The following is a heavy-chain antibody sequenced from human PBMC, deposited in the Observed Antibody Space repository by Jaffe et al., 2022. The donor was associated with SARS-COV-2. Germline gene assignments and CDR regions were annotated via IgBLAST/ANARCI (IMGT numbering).Heavy chain of an antibody. CDR1: GGSIRNSDYY. CDR3: ARLLYWGSGRGYYYYYYMDV. V-gene: IGHV4-39*02. D-gene: IGHD3-16*01. J-gene: IGHJ6*03. Sequence: QVHLQESGPGLVKPSETLSLTCTVSGGSIRNSDYYWGWIRQPPGKGLEWIGNIYYSGSTYYNPSLKSRVTISVDTSKNHFSLKLSSVTAADTAVYYCARLLYWGSGRGYYYYYYMDVWGKGTTVTVSS. CDR2: IYYSGST.